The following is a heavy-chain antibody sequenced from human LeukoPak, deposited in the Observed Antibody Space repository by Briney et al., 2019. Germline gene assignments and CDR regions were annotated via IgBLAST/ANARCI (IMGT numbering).Heavy chain of an antibody. J-gene: IGHJ4*02. Sequence: GGSLRLSCAASGFTFSSYGMHWVRQAPGKGLEWVAVISYDGSNKYYADSVKGRFTISRDNSKNTLYLQMNSLRAEDTAVYYCAKERGGYDSSGYPLNYFDYWGQGTLVTVSS. D-gene: IGHD3-22*01. CDR2: ISYDGSNK. CDR3: AKERGGYDSSGYPLNYFDY. V-gene: IGHV3-30*18. CDR1: GFTFSSYG.